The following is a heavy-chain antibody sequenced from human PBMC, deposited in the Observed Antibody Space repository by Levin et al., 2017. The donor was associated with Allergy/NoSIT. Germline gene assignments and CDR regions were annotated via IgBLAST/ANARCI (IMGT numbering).Heavy chain of an antibody. V-gene: IGHV3-30*03. CDR1: GFTFNSNG. J-gene: IGHJ4*02. CDR3: ATSGWYGDY. Sequence: GGSLRLSCAASGFTFNSNGMHWVRQAPGKGLEWVAVISSDGTNTYYVDSVKGRFTISRDSSKNTLYLQINSLRAEDTAVYYCATSGWYGDYWGQGTLVTVSS. CDR2: ISSDGTNT. D-gene: IGHD6-19*01.